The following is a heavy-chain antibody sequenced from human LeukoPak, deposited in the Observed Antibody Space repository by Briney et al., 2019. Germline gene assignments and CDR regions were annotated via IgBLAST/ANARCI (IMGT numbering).Heavy chain of an antibody. CDR1: GGSISSGSYY. J-gene: IGHJ4*02. CDR3: ARDGWNYDILTGYKYYFDY. D-gene: IGHD3-9*01. CDR2: IYTSGST. V-gene: IGHV4-61*02. Sequence: SETLSLTCTVSGGSISSGSYYWSWIRQPAGKGLEWIGRIYTSGSTNYYPSLKSRVTISVDTSKNQFSLKLSSVTAADTAVYYCARDGWNYDILTGYKYYFDYWGQGTLVTVSS.